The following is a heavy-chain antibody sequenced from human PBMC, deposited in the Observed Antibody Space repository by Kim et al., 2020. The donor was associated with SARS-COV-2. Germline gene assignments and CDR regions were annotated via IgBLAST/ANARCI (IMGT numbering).Heavy chain of an antibody. J-gene: IGHJ4*02. V-gene: IGHV1-18*01. D-gene: IGHD4-17*01. Sequence: YAQTVQGRVTITTDTSTNTAYMELWSLRSDDTAMYYCARGAYGDVSFDYWGQGTLVTVSS. CDR3: ARGAYGDVSFDY.